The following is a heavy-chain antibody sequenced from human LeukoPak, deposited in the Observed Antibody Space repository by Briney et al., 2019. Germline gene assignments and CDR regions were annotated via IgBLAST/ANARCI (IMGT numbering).Heavy chain of an antibody. CDR3: ARWPEMATTYYFDY. V-gene: IGHV3-53*01. D-gene: IGHD5-24*01. Sequence: GGSLRLSCAASGFTVSSNYMSWVRQAPGKGLEWVSVIYSGGSTYYADSVKGRFTISRDNSKNTLYLQMNSLRAEDTAVYCCARWPEMATTYYFDYWGQGTLVTVSS. CDR2: IYSGGST. CDR1: GFTVSSNY. J-gene: IGHJ4*02.